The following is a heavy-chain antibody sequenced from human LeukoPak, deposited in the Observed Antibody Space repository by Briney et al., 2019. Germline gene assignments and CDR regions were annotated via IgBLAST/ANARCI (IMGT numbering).Heavy chain of an antibody. D-gene: IGHD4-17*01. J-gene: IGHJ4*02. V-gene: IGHV3-23*01. CDR2: ISGGGETT. Sequence: GGSLRLSCAASGFTFNNYAMNWVRQAPGKGLEWVSSISGGGETTYYADSAKGRFTIYRDNSQNTLYLQTNSLRAEDTAVYYCARDYADYVGYFFFDYWGQGTLVTVSS. CDR3: ARDYADYVGYFFFDY. CDR1: GFTFNNYA.